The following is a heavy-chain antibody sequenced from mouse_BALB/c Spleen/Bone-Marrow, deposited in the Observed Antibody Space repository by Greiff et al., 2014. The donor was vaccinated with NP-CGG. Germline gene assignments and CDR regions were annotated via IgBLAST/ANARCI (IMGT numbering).Heavy chain of an antibody. CDR2: IWAGGST. J-gene: IGHJ4*01. CDR1: GFSLTSYG. V-gene: IGHV2-9*02. CDR3: ARDRSYYGMDY. Sequence: VKLQESGPGLVAPSQSLSITCTVSGFSLTSYGVHWVRQSPGKGLEWLGVIWAGGSTNYNSALMSRLSISKDNSKSQVFLKMNGLQTDDTAMYYCARDRSYYGMDYWGQGTSDTVSS.